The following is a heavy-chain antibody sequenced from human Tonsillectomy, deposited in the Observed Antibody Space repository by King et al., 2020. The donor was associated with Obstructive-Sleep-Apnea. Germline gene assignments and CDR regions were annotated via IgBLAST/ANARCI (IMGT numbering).Heavy chain of an antibody. CDR3: ARGNYDILTAYYDLNY. CDR1: GFTFSSHS. J-gene: IGHJ4*02. Sequence: VQLVESGGELVKPGGSLRLSCAASGFTFSSHSMNWVRQAPGKGLEWISSISSSSSYIYYADSVKGRFTISRDNAKNSLFLQMNSLRAEETAVYYCARGNYDILTAYYDLNYWGQGTLVTVSS. V-gene: IGHV3-21*01. CDR2: ISSSSSYI. D-gene: IGHD3-9*01.